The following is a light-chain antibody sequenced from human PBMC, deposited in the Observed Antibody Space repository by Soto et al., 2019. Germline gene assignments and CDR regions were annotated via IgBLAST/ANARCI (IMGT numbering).Light chain of an antibody. CDR3: QAWDSSTVV. CDR1: KLGDKY. V-gene: IGLV3-1*01. CDR2: QDS. Sequence: SYELTQPPSVSVSRGQTASITCSGDKLGDKYACWYQQKPGQSPVLVIYQDSKRPSGIPERFSGSNSGNTATLTIRGTQAMDEADYYCQAWDSSTVVFGGGTKLTVL. J-gene: IGLJ2*01.